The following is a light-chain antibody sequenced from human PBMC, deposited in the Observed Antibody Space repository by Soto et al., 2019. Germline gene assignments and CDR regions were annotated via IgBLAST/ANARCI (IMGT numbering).Light chain of an antibody. V-gene: IGKV3-20*01. CDR3: QQYASAPFS. J-gene: IGKJ3*01. Sequence: ISMTQSPPTLSVSPGGRVTLSCEASETISADLAWYHHRPGQAPRLLIYAASTRATGIPDRFSGSASETDFTLTINRLEPEDSAVYYCQQYASAPFSLGPGTKVDIK. CDR2: AAS. CDR1: ETISAD.